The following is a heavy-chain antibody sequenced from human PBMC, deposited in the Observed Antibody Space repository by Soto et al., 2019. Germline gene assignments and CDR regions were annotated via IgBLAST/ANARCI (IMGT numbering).Heavy chain of an antibody. D-gene: IGHD6-13*01. V-gene: IGHV3-53*01. CDR2: IYSGGST. J-gene: IGHJ4*02. CDR3: AREYSSSWYSFFDY. CDR1: GFTVSSNY. Sequence: GGSLRLSCAASGFTVSSNYMSWVRQAPGKGLEWVSVIYSGGSTYYADSVKGRFTISRDNSKNTLYLQMNSLRAEDTAVYYCAREYSSSWYSFFDYWGQGTLVTVSS.